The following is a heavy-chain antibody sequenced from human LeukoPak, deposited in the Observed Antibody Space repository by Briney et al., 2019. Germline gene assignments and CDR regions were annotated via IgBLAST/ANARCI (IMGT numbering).Heavy chain of an antibody. J-gene: IGHJ4*02. CDR2: ISGSGGST. CDR3: AKDWDIVVVPAAMQRFDY. CDR1: GFTFSSYA. Sequence: GGSLRPSCAASGFTFSSYAMSWVRQAPGKGLEWVSAISGSGGSTYYADSVKGRFTISRDNSKNTLYLQMNSLRAEDTAVYYCAKDWDIVVVPAAMQRFDYWGQGTLVTVSS. D-gene: IGHD2-2*01. V-gene: IGHV3-23*01.